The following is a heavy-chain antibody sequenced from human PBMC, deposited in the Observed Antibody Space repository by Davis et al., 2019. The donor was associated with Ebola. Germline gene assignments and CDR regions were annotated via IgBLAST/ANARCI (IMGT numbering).Heavy chain of an antibody. V-gene: IGHV4-59*01. D-gene: IGHD3-9*01. CDR2: IYYSGST. CDR1: GGSISSYY. J-gene: IGHJ3*02. Sequence: SETLSLTCTVSGGSISSYYWSWIRQPPGKGLEWIGYIYYSGSTNYNPSLKSRVTISVDTSKNQFSLKLSSVTAADTAVYYCASSRTYYDILTGPRAFDIWGQGTMVTVSS. CDR3: ASSRTYYDILTGPRAFDI.